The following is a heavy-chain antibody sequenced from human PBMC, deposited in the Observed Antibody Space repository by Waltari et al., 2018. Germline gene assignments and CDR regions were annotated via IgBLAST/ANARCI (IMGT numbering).Heavy chain of an antibody. CDR2: IYYSGST. Sequence: QLQLQESGPGLVKPSETLSLTCTVSGGSISSSSYYWGWIRQPPGKGLEWIGSIYYSGSTYYNPSLKSRVTISVDTSKNQFSLKLSSVTAADTAVYYCAREDGSGSKLDYWGQGTLVTVSS. V-gene: IGHV4-39*07. J-gene: IGHJ4*02. CDR1: GGSISSSSYY. CDR3: AREDGSGSKLDY. D-gene: IGHD3-10*01.